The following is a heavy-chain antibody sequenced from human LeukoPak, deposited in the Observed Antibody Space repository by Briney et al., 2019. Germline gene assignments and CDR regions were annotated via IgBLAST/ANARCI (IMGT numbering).Heavy chain of an antibody. CDR1: GGSISSGDYY. Sequence: SQTLSLTCTVSGGSISSGDYYWSWIRQPPGKGLEWIGYIYYSGSTYYNPSLKSRVTISVNTSKNQFSLKLSSVTAADTAVYYCARVSGQQLYFYWGQGTLVTVSS. J-gene: IGHJ4*02. V-gene: IGHV4-30-4*08. CDR2: IYYSGST. D-gene: IGHD6-13*01. CDR3: ARVSGQQLYFY.